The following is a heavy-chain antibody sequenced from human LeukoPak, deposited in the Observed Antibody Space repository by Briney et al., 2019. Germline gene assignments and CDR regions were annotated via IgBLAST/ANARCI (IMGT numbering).Heavy chain of an antibody. J-gene: IGHJ3*02. Sequence: PSETLSLTCTVSGGSFGSYSWSWIRQAPGTGLEWMGYVYYSGSTMYNPSLRSRVTISIATSTNQFSLKLSSVPAAHTAVSYCARLKARAAFATWGQGTMVTVSS. V-gene: IGHV4-59*08. CDR2: VYYSGST. CDR3: ARLKARAAFAT. CDR1: GGSFGSYS.